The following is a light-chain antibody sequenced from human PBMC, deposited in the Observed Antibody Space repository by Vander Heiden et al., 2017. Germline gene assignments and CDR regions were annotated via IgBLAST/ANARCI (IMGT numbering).Light chain of an antibody. J-gene: IGKJ5*01. CDR2: DAY. Sequence: DIVLTQSPATLSLSPGERATLSCRASQSVSSYLAWYQQKPGQAPRLLIYDAYNRATGIPARFSGSGSGTDFTLTISSLEPEDFAVYYCQQRSNWPHTFGQGTRLEIK. V-gene: IGKV3-11*01. CDR3: QQRSNWPHT. CDR1: QSVSSY.